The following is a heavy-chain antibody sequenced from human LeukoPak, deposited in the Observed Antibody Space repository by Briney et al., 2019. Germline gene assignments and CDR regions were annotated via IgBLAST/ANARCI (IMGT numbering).Heavy chain of an antibody. J-gene: IGHJ4*02. Sequence: GGSLRLSCAASGFTFSSYGMHWVRQAPGKGLEWVAFIRYDGSNQYYADSVKGRFTISRDNVKNSLYLQMNNLRDDDTAVYYCARGHDLAKRSIDFWGQGTLVTVSS. V-gene: IGHV3-30*02. CDR2: IRYDGSNQ. D-gene: IGHD1-1*01. CDR1: GFTFSSYG. CDR3: ARGHDLAKRSIDF.